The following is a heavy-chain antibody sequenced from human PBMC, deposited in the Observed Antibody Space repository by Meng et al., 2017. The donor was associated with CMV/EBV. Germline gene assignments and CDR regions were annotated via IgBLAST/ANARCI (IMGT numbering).Heavy chain of an antibody. Sequence: SETLSLTCTVSGGSISSYYWSWIRQPPGKGLEWIGYIYYSGSTNYNPSLKSRVTISVDTSKNQFSLKLSSVTAADTAVYYCAREVRYCNSTSCYRFHPWGQGTLVTVSS. CDR2: IYYSGST. CDR3: AREVRYCNSTSCYRFHP. V-gene: IGHV4-59*01. J-gene: IGHJ5*02. D-gene: IGHD2-2*01. CDR1: GGSISSYY.